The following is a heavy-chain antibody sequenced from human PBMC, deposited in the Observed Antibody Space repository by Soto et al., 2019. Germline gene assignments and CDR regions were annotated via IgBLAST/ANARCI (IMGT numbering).Heavy chain of an antibody. D-gene: IGHD6-19*01. CDR2: IHYSGST. Sequence: SLTCNVSCGSISRYYWMWIRQPPVKGLGWIGYIHYSGSTKYNPSLKSRVTISVDTSKNQFSLKLTSVTAADTAVYFCARVPAVASTIPSLWFDPWGQGTLVTVS. CDR3: ARVPAVASTIPSLWFDP. V-gene: IGHV4-59*13. CDR1: CGSISRYY. J-gene: IGHJ5*02.